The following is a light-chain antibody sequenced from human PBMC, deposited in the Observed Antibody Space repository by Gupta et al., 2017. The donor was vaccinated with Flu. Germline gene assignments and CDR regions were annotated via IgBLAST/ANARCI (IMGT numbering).Light chain of an antibody. J-gene: IGLJ2*01. CDR2: DDS. V-gene: IGLV3-21*02. CDR3: QVWDSSSDHLV. CDR1: NIVSKS. Sequence: SYVLTQAPSVSVAPGQTAIITCGGSNIVSKSVHWYQQKPGQAPVLVVYDDSDRPSGIPERFSGANSGNTATLTISRVEAGDEADYYCQVWDSSSDHLVFGGGTKLTVL.